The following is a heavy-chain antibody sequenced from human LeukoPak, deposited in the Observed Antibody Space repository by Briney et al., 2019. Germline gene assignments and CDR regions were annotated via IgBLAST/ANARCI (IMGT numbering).Heavy chain of an antibody. J-gene: IGHJ3*02. Sequence: GRSLRLSCAASGFTFSSYWMHWVRQAPGKGLVWVSRINSDGSSTSYADAVKGRFTISRDNAKNAAYLQMNSLRAEDTAVYYCARVQGHPPNGLDIWGQGTMVTVSS. CDR2: INSDGSST. V-gene: IGHV3-74*01. CDR3: ARVQGHPPNGLDI. D-gene: IGHD2-8*01. CDR1: GFTFSSYW.